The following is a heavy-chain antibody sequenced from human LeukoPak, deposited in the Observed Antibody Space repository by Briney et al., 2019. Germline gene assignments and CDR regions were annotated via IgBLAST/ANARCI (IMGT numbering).Heavy chain of an antibody. CDR1: GASISSFH. Sequence: SETLSLTCTVSGASISSFHWSWIRQPAGKGLECIGLIYTSGSTSYNPSLKSRVTMSVDTSKNQFSLKLSSVTAADTAVYYCARVGGDYLRDYWGQGTLVTVSS. D-gene: IGHD4-17*01. J-gene: IGHJ4*02. CDR2: IYTSGST. V-gene: IGHV4-4*07. CDR3: ARVGGDYLRDY.